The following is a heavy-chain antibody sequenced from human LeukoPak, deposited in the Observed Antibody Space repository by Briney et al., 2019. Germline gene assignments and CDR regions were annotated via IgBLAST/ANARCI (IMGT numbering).Heavy chain of an antibody. D-gene: IGHD3-10*01. CDR3: ANDYRSGSFHNF. J-gene: IGHJ4*02. V-gene: IGHV3-23*01. CDR1: GFAFSSYA. Sequence: GGSLRLSCAASGFAFSSYAMSWVRQPPGKGLEWVSVISRRDDYTYYADSVKGRFTISRDNSKNTLYLQMNTLRAEDTAVYYCANDYRSGSFHNFWGQGTLVTVSS. CDR2: ISRRDDYT.